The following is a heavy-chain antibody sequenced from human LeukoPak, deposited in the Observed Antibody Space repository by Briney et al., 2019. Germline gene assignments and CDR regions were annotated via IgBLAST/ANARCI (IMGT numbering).Heavy chain of an antibody. D-gene: IGHD6-19*01. J-gene: IGHJ6*02. CDR1: GFTFSNFD. CDR2: ISSRNSYI. CDR3: ARVLAGSYYYYYALDV. Sequence: PGGSLRLSCAASGFTFSNFDMHWVRQAPGKGLEWVSCISSRNSYIYYADSVKGRFTISRDDAKNSLYLQMNSLRAEDTAVYYCARVLAGSYYYYYALDVWGQGTTVTVSS. V-gene: IGHV3-21*01.